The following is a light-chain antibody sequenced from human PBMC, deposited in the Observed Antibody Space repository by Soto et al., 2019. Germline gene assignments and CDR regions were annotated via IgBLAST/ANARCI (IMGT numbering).Light chain of an antibody. J-gene: IGKJ4*01. CDR3: PQYGNWPLT. Sequence: EIVLTQSPGTLSLSPGERASLSCRASQSVGNFLVWYQQKPGQAPSLLIYDTSNRATGIPARFSGSGSGTAFTLTISSLEPEDLAIYYCPQYGNWPLTFGGGTKVEIK. V-gene: IGKV3-11*01. CDR1: QSVGNF. CDR2: DTS.